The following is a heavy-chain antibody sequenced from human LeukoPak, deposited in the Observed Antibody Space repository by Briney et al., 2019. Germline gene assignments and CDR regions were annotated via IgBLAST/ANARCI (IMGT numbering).Heavy chain of an antibody. J-gene: IGHJ6*03. CDR1: GFTFSSYS. Sequence: GGSLRLSCAASGFTFSSYSMNWVRQAPGKGLEWVSYISSSSSTIYYADSVKGRFTIFRDNAKNSLYLKMNSMRAEDTAVYYCARDWGGSGYYLYYYYYYMDVWGKGTTVTVSS. CDR3: ARDWGGSGYYLYYYYYYMDV. CDR2: ISSSSSTI. D-gene: IGHD3-22*01. V-gene: IGHV3-48*04.